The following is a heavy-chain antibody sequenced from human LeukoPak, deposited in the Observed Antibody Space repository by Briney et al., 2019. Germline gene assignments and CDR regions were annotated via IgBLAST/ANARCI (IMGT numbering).Heavy chain of an antibody. D-gene: IGHD1-20*01. CDR2: IYHSGST. CDR1: GGSISTNSHF. J-gene: IGHJ3*02. Sequence: SETLSLTSSVSGGSISTNSHFWGWIRQPPGKGLEWIGNIYHSGSTYYNPSLKSRVTISVDTSKNQFSLKLSSVTAADTAVYYCARDKALYNWSDAFDIWGQGTMVTVSS. V-gene: IGHV4-39*07. CDR3: ARDKALYNWSDAFDI.